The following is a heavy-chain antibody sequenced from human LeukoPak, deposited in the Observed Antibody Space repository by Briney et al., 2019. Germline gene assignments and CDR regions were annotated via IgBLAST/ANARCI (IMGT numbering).Heavy chain of an antibody. CDR1: GGSFSGYY. J-gene: IGHJ5*02. CDR2: INHSGST. Sequence: SETLSLTCAVYGGSFSGYYWSWIRQPPGKGLEWIGEINHSGSTNYNPSLKSRVTISVDTSKSQFSLKLSSVTAADTAVYYCASKYCSGGSCYFSNPGWFDPWGQGTLVTVSS. V-gene: IGHV4-34*01. CDR3: ASKYCSGGSCYFSNPGWFDP. D-gene: IGHD2-15*01.